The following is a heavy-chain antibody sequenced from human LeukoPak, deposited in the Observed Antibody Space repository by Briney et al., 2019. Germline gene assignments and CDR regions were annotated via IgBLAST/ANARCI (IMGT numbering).Heavy chain of an antibody. Sequence: SISSHYSSWIRQPPGKGLEWIGYIYYSGSTNNNPSLKSRVTISVDTSKNQFSLKLSSVTAADTAGYYCARASRSGYCPDWGQGPLVTVSS. D-gene: IGHD3-22*01. CDR1: SISSHY. J-gene: IGHJ4*02. CDR2: IYYSGST. CDR3: ARASRSGYCPD. V-gene: IGHV4-59*11.